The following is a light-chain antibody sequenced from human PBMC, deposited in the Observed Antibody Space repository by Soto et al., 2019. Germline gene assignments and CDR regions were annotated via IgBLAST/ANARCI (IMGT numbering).Light chain of an antibody. CDR1: QSVSSY. CDR2: DAS. Sequence: EIMLTQSPATLSLSPGERATLSCRASQSVSSYLAWYQQKPGQAPRLLIYDASNRATGIPARFSGSGSGTDFTLTISSLEPEDFAVYYCHQRQSWPRTFGQGTKV. V-gene: IGKV3-11*01. J-gene: IGKJ1*01. CDR3: HQRQSWPRT.